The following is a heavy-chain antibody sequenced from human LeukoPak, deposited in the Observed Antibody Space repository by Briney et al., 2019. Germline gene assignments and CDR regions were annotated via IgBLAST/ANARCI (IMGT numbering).Heavy chain of an antibody. D-gene: IGHD4/OR15-4a*01. CDR2: INLSGGST. CDR3: ARDLDYGEKSEDY. Sequence: GASVKFSCKASGYTFTSYYMHWVRQAPGQGLEWMGIINLSGGSTHYPQKFQDRVTMTRDTSTSTVYMELSSLRSEDTAVYYCARDLDYGEKSEDYWGQGTLVTVSS. CDR1: GYTFTSYY. J-gene: IGHJ4*02. V-gene: IGHV1-46*01.